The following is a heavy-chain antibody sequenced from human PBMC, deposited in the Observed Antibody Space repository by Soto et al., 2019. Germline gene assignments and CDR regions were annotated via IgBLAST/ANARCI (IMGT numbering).Heavy chain of an antibody. D-gene: IGHD2-15*01. CDR3: AKVDCSVGSCYQTFDY. CDR2: IIPIFGTA. V-gene: IGHV1-69*01. Sequence: SVKVDCKGSVGTFSSYVISWVRQTTGKGLEWMGGIIPIFGTANYAQKFQGRVTITADESTSTAYMELSSLRSEDTAVYYCAKVDCSVGSCYQTFDYWGQGTLVTVSS. CDR1: VGTFSSYV. J-gene: IGHJ4*02.